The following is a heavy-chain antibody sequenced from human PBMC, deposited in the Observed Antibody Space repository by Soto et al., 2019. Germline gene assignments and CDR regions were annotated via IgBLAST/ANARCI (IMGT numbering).Heavy chain of an antibody. D-gene: IGHD5-18*01. J-gene: IGHJ5*02. CDR1: GRPLKGYD. Sequence: SETLSLTCIVCGRPLKGYDLSWIRQPAGKELEWIGRIYSDGTTNYNQSLQGRGTMSVDTSKKQISLKLTSVTAAATAMYYCARDLGYRSGSFGSWGQGVLVTVSS. V-gene: IGHV4-4*07. CDR2: IYSDGTT. CDR3: ARDLGYRSGSFGS.